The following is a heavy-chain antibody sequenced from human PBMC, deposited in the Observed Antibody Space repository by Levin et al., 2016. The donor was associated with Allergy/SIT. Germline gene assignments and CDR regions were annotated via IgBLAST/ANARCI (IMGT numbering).Heavy chain of an antibody. CDR1: GFTFSSYS. J-gene: IGHJ4*02. CDR3: ARERTGWYVFDY. CDR2: ISSSSRTF. V-gene: IGHV3-48*02. Sequence: GGSLRLSCAASGFTFSSYSMNWVRQAPGKGLEWVSYISSSSRTFYYGDSVKGRFTISRDNAKNSLFLQMNSLRDEDTAMYYCARERTGWYVFDYWGQGTLVTVSS. D-gene: IGHD6-19*01.